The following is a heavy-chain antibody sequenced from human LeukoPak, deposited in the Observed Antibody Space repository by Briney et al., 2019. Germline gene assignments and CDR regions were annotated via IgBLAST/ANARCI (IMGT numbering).Heavy chain of an antibody. CDR2: VSGSGGST. V-gene: IGHV3-23*01. J-gene: IGHJ4*02. D-gene: IGHD5-12*01. Sequence: GGSLRLSCAASGFTFSSYAMSWVRQAPGKGLEWVSGVSGSGGSTYYADSVKGRFTISRDNSKNTLYLQMNSVRAEDTAVYYCAKYLDIVATITGNWGQGTLVTVSS. CDR1: GFTFSSYA. CDR3: AKYLDIVATITGN.